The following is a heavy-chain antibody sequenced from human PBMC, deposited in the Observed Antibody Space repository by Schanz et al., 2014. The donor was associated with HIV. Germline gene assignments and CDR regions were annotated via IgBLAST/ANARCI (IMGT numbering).Heavy chain of an antibody. CDR2: LFGSNE. CDR3: AREGESSGRAGLFDI. Sequence: QAQLVESGGGVVQPGGSLRLSCAASGFSSSNSVIHWVRQAPGKGLEWVAALFGSNEHYKESVKGRFTVSGDTSKNTVHLQMDSLRPEDTAVYYCAREGESSGRAGLFDIWGQGAMVTVSS. V-gene: IGHV3-30*04. CDR1: GFSSSNSV. D-gene: IGHD3-22*01. J-gene: IGHJ3*02.